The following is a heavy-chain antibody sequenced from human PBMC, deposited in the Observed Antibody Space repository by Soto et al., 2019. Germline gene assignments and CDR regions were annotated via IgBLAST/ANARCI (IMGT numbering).Heavy chain of an antibody. CDR1: GFSLSTSGVG. Sequence: SGPTLVNPTQTLTLTCTFSGFSLSTSGVGVGWIRQPPGKALDCLALIYGNDDKRYSPSLKNRLTITKDTSKNQVVITMTNMDPVDTATYYCTHSGVTYYYGPGNDYAMNHWGQGTLVTVSS. CDR2: IYGNDDK. V-gene: IGHV2-5*01. D-gene: IGHD3-10*01. J-gene: IGHJ4*02. CDR3: THSGVTYYYGPGNDYAMNH.